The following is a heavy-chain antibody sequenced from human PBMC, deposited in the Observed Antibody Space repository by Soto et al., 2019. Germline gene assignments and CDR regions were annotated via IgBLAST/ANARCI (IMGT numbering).Heavy chain of an antibody. J-gene: IGHJ4*02. CDR1: GDSFRSYA. D-gene: IGHD1-26*01. CDR3: EREAGSGNYYILDF. CDR2: IITILTTA. V-gene: IGHV1-69*01. Sequence: QVQVVQSGAEVKQPGSSVKDSCKVSGDSFRSYAISWVRQAPGQGLEWMGGIITILTTANYAQKFQDRVTITAAETTRTAYMEMYSLTSEDTAVYDCEREAGSGNYYILDFVGQGTLVTVSS.